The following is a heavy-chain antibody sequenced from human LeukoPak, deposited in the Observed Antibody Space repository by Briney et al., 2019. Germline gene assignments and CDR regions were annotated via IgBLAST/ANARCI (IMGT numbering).Heavy chain of an antibody. CDR2: INHSGST. J-gene: IGHJ4*02. Sequence: SETLSLTCAVYGGSFSGYYWSWIRQPPGKGLEWIGEINHSGSTNYNPSLKCRVTISVDTSKNQFSLKLSSVTAADTAVYYCARGRRAYCSGGSCKPGTRQIAYWGQGTLVTVS. D-gene: IGHD2-15*01. V-gene: IGHV4-34*01. CDR3: ARGRRAYCSGGSCKPGTRQIAY. CDR1: GGSFSGYY.